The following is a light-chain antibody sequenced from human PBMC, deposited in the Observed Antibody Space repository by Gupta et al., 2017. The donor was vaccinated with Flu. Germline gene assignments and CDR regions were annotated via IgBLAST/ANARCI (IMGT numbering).Light chain of an antibody. V-gene: IGKV1-5*03. CDR1: QSIRNW. CDR3: QHYNSYTEFV. CDR2: KAT. J-gene: IGKJ3*01. Sequence: STLSASVGDRVTITCRASQSIRNWLAWWHQKPGQAPRLLINKATNLESGVPSRFSGSDSGTEFILTINNLQPDDFGIYYCQHYNSYTEFVFGHGTKVDI.